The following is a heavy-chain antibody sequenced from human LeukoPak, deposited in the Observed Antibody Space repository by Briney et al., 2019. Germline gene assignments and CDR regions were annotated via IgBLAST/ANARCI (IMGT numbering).Heavy chain of an antibody. CDR3: ARAPHFFDSSGSRYYFDY. D-gene: IGHD3-22*01. V-gene: IGHV4-39*07. CDR1: GGSISSSSYY. Sequence: SETLSLTCTVSGGSISSSSYYWGWIRQPPGKGLEWIGSIYYSGNTYYSPSLMSRVTISVDTSKNQFSLNLSSVTAADTAMYYCARAPHFFDSSGSRYYFDYWGQGALVTVSS. CDR2: IYYSGNT. J-gene: IGHJ4*02.